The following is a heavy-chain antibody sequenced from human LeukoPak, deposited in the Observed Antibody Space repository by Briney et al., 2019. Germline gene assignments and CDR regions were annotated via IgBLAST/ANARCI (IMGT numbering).Heavy chain of an antibody. CDR1: GYSFTSYW. J-gene: IGHJ4*02. CDR2: IYPGDSDT. Sequence: GESLKISCKGSGYSFTSYWIGWVRQMPGKGLEWMGIIYPGDSDTRYSPSFQGQVTISADKSISTAYPQWSSLKASDTAMYYCARGPKYDFWSGYPYYFDYWGQGTLVTVSS. V-gene: IGHV5-51*01. CDR3: ARGPKYDFWSGYPYYFDY. D-gene: IGHD3-3*01.